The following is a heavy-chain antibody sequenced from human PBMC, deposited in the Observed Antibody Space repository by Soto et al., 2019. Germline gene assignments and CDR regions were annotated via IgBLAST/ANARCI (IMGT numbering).Heavy chain of an antibody. Sequence: WGTFRLSWAGFGFRFRDYTMGWIPKAPGKRLEWVSYIGSIRSTTYYASNATRRFRISREDDKNTLYLQLTSLRAADTAIYYCVRDRYSNYVSYYDPWGQGTLVTVSS. CDR2: IGSIRSTT. CDR1: GFRFRDYT. J-gene: IGHJ5*02. V-gene: IGHV3-11*01. CDR3: VRDRYSNYVSYYDP. D-gene: IGHD4-4*01.